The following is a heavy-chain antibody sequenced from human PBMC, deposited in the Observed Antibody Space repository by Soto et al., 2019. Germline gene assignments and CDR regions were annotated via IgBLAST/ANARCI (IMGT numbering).Heavy chain of an antibody. J-gene: IGHJ6*02. V-gene: IGHV1-3*05. CDR3: ARGYDSWGGMDV. CDR1: GYTFTSYA. Sequence: QVQLVQSGAEEKKPGASVKVSCKASGYTFTSYAMHWVRQAPGQRLEWMGWINAGNGNTKYSQKLQGRVTITRDTSASTAYMELRSLRSEDTAVYYCARGYDSWGGMDVWGQGTTVTVSS. D-gene: IGHD3-3*01. CDR2: INAGNGNT.